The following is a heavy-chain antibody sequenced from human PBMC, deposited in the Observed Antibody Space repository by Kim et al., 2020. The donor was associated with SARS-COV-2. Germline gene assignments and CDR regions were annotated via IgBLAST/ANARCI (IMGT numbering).Heavy chain of an antibody. CDR1: GYTFTSYG. Sequence: ASVKVSCKASGYTFTSYGISWVRQAPGQGLEWMGWISAYNGNTNYAQKLQGRVTMTTDTSTSTAYMELRSLRSDDTAVYYCGRYYYGSGSHPDYYYGMDVWGQGTTVTVSS. V-gene: IGHV1-18*04. J-gene: IGHJ6*02. CDR3: GRYYYGSGSHPDYYYGMDV. CDR2: ISAYNGNT. D-gene: IGHD3-10*01.